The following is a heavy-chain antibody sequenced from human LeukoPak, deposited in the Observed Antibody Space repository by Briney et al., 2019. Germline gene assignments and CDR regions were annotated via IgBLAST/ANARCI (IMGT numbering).Heavy chain of an antibody. CDR1: GFTFKTVW. V-gene: IGHV3-15*01. CDR2: NKSNTDGGTT. D-gene: IGHD3-22*01. Sequence: GGSLRLSCAASGFTFKTVWMNWVRQAPGTGLEWVGRNKSNTDGGTTDYAAPVKGRFTISRDDSKDTLYLQMNSLKTEDTAVYYCTTENYYLAYWGQGTLVTVSS. J-gene: IGHJ4*02. CDR3: TTENYYLAY.